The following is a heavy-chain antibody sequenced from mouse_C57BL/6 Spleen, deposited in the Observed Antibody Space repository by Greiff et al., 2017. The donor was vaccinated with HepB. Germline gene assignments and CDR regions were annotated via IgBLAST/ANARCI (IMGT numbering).Heavy chain of an antibody. D-gene: IGHD2-4*01. CDR3: ARLITDYAMDY. CDR2: IDPSDSYT. CDR1: GYTFTSYW. V-gene: IGHV1-69*01. J-gene: IGHJ4*01. Sequence: QVQLQQSGAELVMPGASVKLSCKASGYTFTSYWMHWVKQRPGQGLEWIGEIDPSDSYTNYNQKFKGKSTLTVDKSSSTAYMQLSSLTSEDSAVYYCARLITDYAMDYWGQGTSVTVSS.